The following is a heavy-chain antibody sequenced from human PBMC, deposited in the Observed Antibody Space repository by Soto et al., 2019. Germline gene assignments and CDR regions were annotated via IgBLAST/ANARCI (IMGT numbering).Heavy chain of an antibody. CDR2: IYWDDYK. D-gene: IGHD6-13*01. V-gene: IGHV2-5*02. CDR1: WFSLSTSGVG. J-gene: IGHJ4*02. Sequence: QITLKESGPTLVKPTQTLTLTCTFSWFSLSTSGVGVGWLRQPPGKALEWLALIYWDDYKRYSPSLKSRLTITKDTSKNQVVLTMTNMDTLDTATYYCAHRPIDLQVDSSSWYFDYWGQGTLVTVAS. CDR3: AHRPIDLQVDSSSWYFDY.